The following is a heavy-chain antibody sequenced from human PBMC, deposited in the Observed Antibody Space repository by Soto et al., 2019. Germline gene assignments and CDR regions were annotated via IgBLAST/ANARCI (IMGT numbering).Heavy chain of an antibody. D-gene: IGHD2-15*01. CDR1: GGSISSYY. CDR2: IYYSGST. Sequence: SETLSLTCTVSGGSISSYYWSWIRQPPGKGLEWIVYIYYSGSTNYNPSLKSRATISVDTSKNQFSLKLSSVTAADTAVYYCARSRIGHWFDPWGQGTLVTVYS. J-gene: IGHJ5*02. CDR3: ARSRIGHWFDP. V-gene: IGHV4-59*01.